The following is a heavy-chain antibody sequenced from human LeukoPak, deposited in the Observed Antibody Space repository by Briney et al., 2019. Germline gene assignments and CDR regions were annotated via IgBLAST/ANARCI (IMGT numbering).Heavy chain of an antibody. J-gene: IGHJ6*03. CDR2: INHSGST. Sequence: PSETLSLTCAVYGGSFSGYYWSWIRQPPGKGLEWIVEINHSGSTNYNPSLKSRVTISVDTSKNQFSLKLSSVTAADTAVYYCALYYYDSSGYPRGYYYMDVWGKGTTVTVSS. V-gene: IGHV4-34*01. CDR1: GGSFSGYY. CDR3: ALYYYDSSGYPRGYYYMDV. D-gene: IGHD3-22*01.